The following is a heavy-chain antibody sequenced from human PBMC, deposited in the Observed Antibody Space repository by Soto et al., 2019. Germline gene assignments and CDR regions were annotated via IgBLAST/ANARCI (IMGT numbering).Heavy chain of an antibody. Sequence: GGSLRLSCVASGSSSDPFTMHWVRELPGKGLEWVAGLSWDRSTVAYADSVQGRFTISRDHAKDSVDLLMDSLRPDDTALYFCAVSSPDIVVLPSSIYFTSWGPGTQVTVSS. V-gene: IGHV3-9*02. D-gene: IGHD2-15*01. CDR3: AVSSPDIVVLPSSIYFTS. CDR1: GSSSDPFT. CDR2: LSWDRSTV. J-gene: IGHJ4*02.